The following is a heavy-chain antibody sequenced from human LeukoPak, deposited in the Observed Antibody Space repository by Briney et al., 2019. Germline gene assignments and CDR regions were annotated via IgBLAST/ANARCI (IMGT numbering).Heavy chain of an antibody. CDR2: INEGGNSK. J-gene: IGHJ4*02. Sequence: GGSLRLSCAASGFTFSAYWMTWVRQAPGKGLEWVANINEGGNSKYYVDSVRGRFTISRDKTKDLLHLQMSSLRAEDTAVYYCARVGKNGWDFDHWGQGTLVTVSS. CDR3: ARVGKNGWDFDH. V-gene: IGHV3-7*01. CDR1: GFTFSAYW. D-gene: IGHD6-19*01.